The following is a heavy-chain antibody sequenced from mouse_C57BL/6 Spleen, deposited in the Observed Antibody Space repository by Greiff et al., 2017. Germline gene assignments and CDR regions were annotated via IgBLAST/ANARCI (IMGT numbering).Heavy chain of an antibody. V-gene: IGHV1-80*01. CDR2: IYPGDGDT. CDR3: AKFYYYGSSDYFDY. D-gene: IGHD1-1*01. CDR1: GYAFSGYW. J-gene: IGHJ2*01. Sequence: VQLQQSGAELVKPGASVKISCKASGYAFSGYWMNWVKQRPGKGLEWIGQIYPGDGDTNYNGKFKGKATLTADKSSSTAYMQLSSLTSEDSAFYFCAKFYYYGSSDYFDYWGQGTTLTVSS.